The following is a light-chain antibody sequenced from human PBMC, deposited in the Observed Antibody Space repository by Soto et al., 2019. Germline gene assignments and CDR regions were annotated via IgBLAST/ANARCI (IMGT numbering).Light chain of an antibody. CDR3: SSYKSRTNYV. J-gene: IGLJ1*01. Sequence: QSVLTQPASVSGSPGQSITISCTGTSSDVGGYNYVSWYQQHPGKAPKLMIYEVSNRPSGVSFRFSGSKSGNTASLTISGLQAEDEADYHCSSYKSRTNYVFGTGTKVTVL. V-gene: IGLV2-14*01. CDR2: EVS. CDR1: SSDVGGYNY.